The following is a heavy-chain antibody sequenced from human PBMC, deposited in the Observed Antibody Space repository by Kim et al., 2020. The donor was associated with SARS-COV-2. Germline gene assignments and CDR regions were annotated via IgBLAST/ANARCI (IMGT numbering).Heavy chain of an antibody. V-gene: IGHV4-4*07. CDR1: GGSISSYY. Sequence: SETLSLTCTVSGGSISSYYWSWIRQPAGKGLEWIGRIYTSGSTNYNPSLKSRVTMSVDTSKNQFSLKLSSVTAADTAVYYCARGSSGWWADAFDIWGQGTMVTVSS. CDR2: IYTSGST. CDR3: ARGSSGWWADAFDI. D-gene: IGHD6-19*01. J-gene: IGHJ3*02.